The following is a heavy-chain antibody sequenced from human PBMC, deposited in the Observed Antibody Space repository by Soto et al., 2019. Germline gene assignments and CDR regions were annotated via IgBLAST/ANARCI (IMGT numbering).Heavy chain of an antibody. V-gene: IGHV1-18*01. CDR1: GYTFTSYG. D-gene: IGHD6-13*01. CDR2: ISAYNGNT. CDR3: ARDSSVAAAGLVFDY. J-gene: IGHJ4*02. Sequence: QVQLVQSGAEVKKPGASVKVSCKASGYTFTSYGISWVRQAPGQGLEWMGWISAYNGNTNYAQKLQGRVTMTTDTSTSTDYMELRSLRSDDTAVYYCARDSSVAAAGLVFDYWGQGTLVTVSS.